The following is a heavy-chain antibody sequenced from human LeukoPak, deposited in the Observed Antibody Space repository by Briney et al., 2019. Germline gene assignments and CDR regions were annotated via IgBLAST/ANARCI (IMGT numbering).Heavy chain of an antibody. D-gene: IGHD3-10*01. J-gene: IGHJ5*02. Sequence: SETLSLTCTVSGGSISSYYWSWIRQPPGKGLEWIGYIYYSGSTNYNPSLKSRVTISVDTSKNQFSLKLSSVTAADTAVYHCARGETYFGIRPWGQGTLVTVSS. CDR1: GGSISSYY. CDR2: IYYSGST. V-gene: IGHV4-59*12. CDR3: ARGETYFGIRP.